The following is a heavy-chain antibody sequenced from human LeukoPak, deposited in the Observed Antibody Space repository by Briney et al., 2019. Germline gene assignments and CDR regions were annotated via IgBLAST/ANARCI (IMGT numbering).Heavy chain of an antibody. CDR2: ISGSGGST. D-gene: IGHD1-26*01. Sequence: PVGSLRLSCAASGFTFSTYAMSWVRQAPGKGLEWVSGISGSGGSTYYAGSVKGRFTISRDNSKNTLYLQMNSLRAEDAAVYYCANPGSGSYVDFDYWGQRTRVTVSS. V-gene: IGHV3-23*01. CDR1: GFTFSTYA. CDR3: ANPGSGSYVDFDY. J-gene: IGHJ4*02.